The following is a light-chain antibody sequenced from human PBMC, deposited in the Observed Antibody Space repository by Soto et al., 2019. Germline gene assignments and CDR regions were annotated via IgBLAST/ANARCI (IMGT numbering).Light chain of an antibody. J-gene: IGLJ3*02. CDR2: RNN. CDR1: SSNIGFNY. V-gene: IGLV1-47*01. CDR3: AAWDDSLSGWV. Sequence: QAVVAQPPSASGTPGQRVTMSCSGSSSNIGFNYVYWYQQLPGTAPKLLIYRNNQRPSGVPDRFSGTKSGTSASLAISGLRSEDEADYHCAAWDDSLSGWVFGGGTQLTVL.